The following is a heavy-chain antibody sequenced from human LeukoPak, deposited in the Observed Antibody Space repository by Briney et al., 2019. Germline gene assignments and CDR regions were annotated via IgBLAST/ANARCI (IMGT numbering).Heavy chain of an antibody. Sequence: MPSETLSLTCPVSDRSISSYYWSWVRQPPGKGLEWIGYINYSGSTHYNPSLKSRVTISVKTSKNQFFLKLSSLHAADTAVYYCARRADARDDILTGTLGNSSMYVWAKGPRSPSP. D-gene: IGHD3-9*01. CDR2: INYSGST. CDR1: DRSISSYY. CDR3: ARRADARDDILTGTLGNSSMYV. V-gene: IGHV4-59*08. J-gene: IGHJ6*03.